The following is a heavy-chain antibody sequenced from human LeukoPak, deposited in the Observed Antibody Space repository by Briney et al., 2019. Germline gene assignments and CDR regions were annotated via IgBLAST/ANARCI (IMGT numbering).Heavy chain of an antibody. Sequence: GGSLRLSCAASGFTFSSYWMHWVRQAPGKGLVWASRINSDGSSTSYADSVKGRFTISRDNAKNTLYLQMNSLRAEGTAVYYCARGERYYGSGSTWGQGTLVTVSS. J-gene: IGHJ5*02. D-gene: IGHD3-10*01. V-gene: IGHV3-74*01. CDR2: INSDGSST. CDR3: ARGERYYGSGST. CDR1: GFTFSSYW.